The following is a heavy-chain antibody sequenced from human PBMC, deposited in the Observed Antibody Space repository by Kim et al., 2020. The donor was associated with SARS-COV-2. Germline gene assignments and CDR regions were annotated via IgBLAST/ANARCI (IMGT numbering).Heavy chain of an antibody. V-gene: IGHV3-30-3*01. CDR2: ISYDGSNK. J-gene: IGHJ4*02. Sequence: GGSLRLSCAASGFTFSSYAMHWVRQAPGKGLEWVAVISYDGSNKYYADSVKGRFTISRDNSKNTLYLQMNSLRAEDTAVYYCARGALWFGELLSYWGQGTLVTVSS. D-gene: IGHD3-10*01. CDR3: ARGALWFGELLSY. CDR1: GFTFSSYA.